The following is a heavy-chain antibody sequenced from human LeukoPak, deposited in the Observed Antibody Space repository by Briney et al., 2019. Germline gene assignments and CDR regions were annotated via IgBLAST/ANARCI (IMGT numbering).Heavy chain of an antibody. CDR2: IYSGGST. CDR1: GFTVSSNY. CDR3: GYNPDQNWFDP. D-gene: IGHD1-1*01. V-gene: IGHV3-66*01. Sequence: GGSLRLSCAASGFTVSSNYMSWVRQAPGKGLEWVSVIYSGGSTYYADSVKGRFTISRDNSKNTLYLQMNSLRAEDTAVYYCGYNPDQNWFDPWGQGTLVTVSS. J-gene: IGHJ5*02.